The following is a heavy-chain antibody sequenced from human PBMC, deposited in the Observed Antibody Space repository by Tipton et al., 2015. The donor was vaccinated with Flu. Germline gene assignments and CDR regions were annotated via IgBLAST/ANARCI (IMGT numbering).Heavy chain of an antibody. V-gene: IGHV1-8*01. D-gene: IGHD1-1*01. CDR2: MNPNSGNT. J-gene: IGHJ2*01. Sequence: QLVQSGAEVKKPGASVKVSCKASGYTFSSYEINWVRQATGQGLEWMGWMNPNSGNTGYAQKFQGRVTMTRNTSISTAYMELTSLTSEDTAVYHCARNRQQSRYFDLWGRGTLVTVSS. CDR3: ARNRQQSRYFDL. CDR1: GYTFSSYE.